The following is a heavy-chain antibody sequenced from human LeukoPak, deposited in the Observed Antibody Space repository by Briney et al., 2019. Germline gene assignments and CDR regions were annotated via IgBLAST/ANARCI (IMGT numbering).Heavy chain of an antibody. CDR2: IYYSGDT. J-gene: IGHJ4*02. Sequence: PSETLSLTCTVSGDSISSYYWTWIRQPPGRGLEWIAYIYYSGDTNYNPSLKSRVTISIDASKNQLSLKLTSVTAADTAVYYYARQRKYYDYWGQGTLVTVSS. CDR1: GDSISSYY. CDR3: ARQRKYYDY. D-gene: IGHD1-1*01. V-gene: IGHV4-59*01.